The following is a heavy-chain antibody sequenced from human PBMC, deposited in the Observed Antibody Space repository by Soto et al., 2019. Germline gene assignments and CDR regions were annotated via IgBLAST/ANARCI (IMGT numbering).Heavy chain of an antibody. Sequence: QVHLVQSGTEVKWPGSSVKVSCKASGDTFDNYAISWVRQAPGQGLEWMGGVIPRFDSASYAQHSCDRVTISADKFTTTAYLELRGLTSEDTAVYYCAASTLLSGVTGYFHLALWGQGTLVTVSS. J-gene: IGHJ4*02. CDR2: VIPRFDSA. V-gene: IGHV1-69*06. CDR3: AASTLLSGVTGYFHLAL. D-gene: IGHD3-9*01. CDR1: GDTFDNYA.